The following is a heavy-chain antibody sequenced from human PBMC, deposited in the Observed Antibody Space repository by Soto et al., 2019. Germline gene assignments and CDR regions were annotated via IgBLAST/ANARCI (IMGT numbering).Heavy chain of an antibody. CDR1: GGSISSSSYY. V-gene: IGHV4-39*01. D-gene: IGHD6-13*01. CDR2: IYYSGST. Sequence: QLQLQESGPGLVKPSETLSLTCTVSGGSISSSSYYWGWIRQPPGKGLEWIGSIYYSGSTYYNPSLKSRVTIAADTSKSQFSLKLSSVTAADTAVYYCERSPKQQHYYYYMDVWGKGTTVTVSS. CDR3: ERSPKQQHYYYYMDV. J-gene: IGHJ6*03.